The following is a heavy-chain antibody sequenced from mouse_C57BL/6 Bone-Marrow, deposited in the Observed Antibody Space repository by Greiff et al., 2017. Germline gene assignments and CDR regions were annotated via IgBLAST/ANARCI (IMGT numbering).Heavy chain of an antibody. CDR3: TRGHSSSGYFDV. J-gene: IGHJ1*03. Sequence: EVKLMESGEGLVKPGGSLKLSCAASGFTFSSYAMSWVRQTPEKRLEWVAYLSSGGDYIYYADTVKGRFPISRDNARNTLYLQMSSLKSEDTAMYYCTRGHSSSGYFDVGGTGTTVTVSS. D-gene: IGHD1-1*01. CDR1: GFTFSSYA. V-gene: IGHV5-9-1*02. CDR2: LSSGGDYI.